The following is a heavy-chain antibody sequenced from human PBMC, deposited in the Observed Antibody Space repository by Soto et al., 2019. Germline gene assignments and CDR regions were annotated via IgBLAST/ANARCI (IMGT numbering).Heavy chain of an antibody. V-gene: IGHV1-2*04. J-gene: IGHJ6*03. CDR1: GYTFTGYY. CDR3: ARDPIIRAVAGPRFYMDV. D-gene: IGHD6-19*01. Sequence: KKNRASVKVSCKASGYTFTGYYMHWVRQAPGQGLEWMGWINPNSGGTNYAQKFQGWVTMTGDTSISIGYMELSRLRSDDTAVYYFARDPIIRAVAGPRFYMDVWGKGTTVTVSS. CDR2: INPNSGGT.